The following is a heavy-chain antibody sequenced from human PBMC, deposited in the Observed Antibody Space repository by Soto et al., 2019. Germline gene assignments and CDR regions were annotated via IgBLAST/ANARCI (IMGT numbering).Heavy chain of an antibody. CDR1: GGSINSSDHF. CDR2: VYYTETT. D-gene: IGHD3-10*02. V-gene: IGHV4-39*01. CDR3: ARQRVLSTNMFITSFDP. J-gene: IGHJ5*02. Sequence: SETLSLTCSLSGGSINSSDHFWGWIRQTPGKGLEWIGSVYYTETTYYNPALKSPVTISVETSRNTFSLKVNSVTAADTGIYYCARQRVLSTNMFITSFDPWGQGTLVTVSS.